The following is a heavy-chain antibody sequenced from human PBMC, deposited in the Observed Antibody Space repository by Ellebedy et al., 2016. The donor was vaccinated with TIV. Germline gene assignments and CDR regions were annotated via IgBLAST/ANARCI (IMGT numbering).Heavy chain of an antibody. Sequence: ASVKVSCKTSGYTFTTYAIHWVRQAPGQRLEWMGWINAGNGNTKYSAKFQGRVTITRDTSASTAYMELSSLRSEDTAVYYCARGSGDWLFDYWGQGTLVTVSS. V-gene: IGHV1-3*01. CDR3: ARGSGDWLFDY. CDR2: INAGNGNT. J-gene: IGHJ4*02. D-gene: IGHD7-27*01. CDR1: GYTFTTYA.